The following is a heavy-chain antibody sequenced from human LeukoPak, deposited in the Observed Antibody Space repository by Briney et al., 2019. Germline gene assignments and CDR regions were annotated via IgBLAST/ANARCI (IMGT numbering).Heavy chain of an antibody. CDR2: IYYSGST. D-gene: IGHD1-26*01. Sequence: SETLSLTCTVSGGSISSYYWSWIRQPPGKGLEWIGYIYYSGSTNYNPSLKSRVTISVDTSKNQFSLKLSSVTAAETAVYYCARRRELPRSFDYWGQGTLVTVSS. CDR1: GGSISSYY. CDR3: ARRRELPRSFDY. J-gene: IGHJ4*02. V-gene: IGHV4-59*01.